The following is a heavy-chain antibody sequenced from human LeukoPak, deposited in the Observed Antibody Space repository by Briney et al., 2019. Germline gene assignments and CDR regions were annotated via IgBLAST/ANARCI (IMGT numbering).Heavy chain of an antibody. CDR1: GYTFTSYG. Sequence: ASVKVSCKASGYTFTSYGISWVRQAPGQGLEWMGWISAYNGNTNYAQKLQGRVTMTTDTSTSTAYMELRSLRSDDTAVYYCARDRINGGYDYGGVVNWFDPWGQGTLVTVSS. V-gene: IGHV1-18*01. D-gene: IGHD5-12*01. J-gene: IGHJ5*02. CDR3: ARDRINGGYDYGGVVNWFDP. CDR2: ISAYNGNT.